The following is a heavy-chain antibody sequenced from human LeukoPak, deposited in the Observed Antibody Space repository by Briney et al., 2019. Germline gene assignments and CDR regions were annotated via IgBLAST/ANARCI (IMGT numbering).Heavy chain of an antibody. CDR2: INPNSGGT. D-gene: IGHD1-1*01. CDR1: GYTFTGYY. J-gene: IGHJ2*01. V-gene: IGHV1-2*02. CDR3: VRSPNWAGPSNYWYFDL. Sequence: ASVKVSCKASGYTFTGYYMHWVRQAPGQGPEWMGWINPNSGGTHYAQQFQGRVTVTRDTPINIAYMELNRLRSNDTALYFCVRSPNWAGPSNYWYFDLWGRGTLVTVSS.